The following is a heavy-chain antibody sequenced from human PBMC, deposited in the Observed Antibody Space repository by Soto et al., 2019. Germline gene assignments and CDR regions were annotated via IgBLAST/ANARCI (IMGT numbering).Heavy chain of an antibody. CDR3: TRDTSRKSIAVAGGPVDAFDI. Sequence: GGSLRLSCTASGFTFGDYAMSWFRQAPGKGLEWVGFIRSKAYGGTTEYAASVKGRFTISRDDSKSIAYLQMNSLKTEDTAVYYCTRDTSRKSIAVAGGPVDAFDIWGQGTMVTVSS. V-gene: IGHV3-49*03. D-gene: IGHD6-19*01. J-gene: IGHJ3*02. CDR1: GFTFGDYA. CDR2: IRSKAYGGTT.